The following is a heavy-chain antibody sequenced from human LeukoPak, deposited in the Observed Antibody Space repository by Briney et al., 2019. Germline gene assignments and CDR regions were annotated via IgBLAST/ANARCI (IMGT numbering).Heavy chain of an antibody. V-gene: IGHV3-33*01. D-gene: IGHD5-18*01. CDR1: GFTFSSYG. CDR3: ARERSGDTAMDFDY. Sequence: GGSLRLSCAASGFTFSSYGIHWVRQAPGKGLEWVAVIWYDGSNKYYADSVKGRFTISRDNSENTLYLQMNSLRAEDTAVYYCARERSGDTAMDFDYWGQGTLVTVSS. CDR2: IWYDGSNK. J-gene: IGHJ4*02.